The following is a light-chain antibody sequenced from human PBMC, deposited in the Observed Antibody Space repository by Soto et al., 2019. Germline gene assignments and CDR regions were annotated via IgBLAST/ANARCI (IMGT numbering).Light chain of an antibody. Sequence: QSALTQPHSVSGSPGQSVTISCTGTSVDVGAYDFVSWYQQHPGKAPKLLIYVVSGRPSGVPDRFSGSKSGNAASLTISGLQAEDEAEYYCSSFTTSHTYIFGTGTKVTVL. CDR1: SVDVGAYDF. V-gene: IGLV2-11*01. CDR2: VVS. J-gene: IGLJ1*01. CDR3: SSFTTSHTYI.